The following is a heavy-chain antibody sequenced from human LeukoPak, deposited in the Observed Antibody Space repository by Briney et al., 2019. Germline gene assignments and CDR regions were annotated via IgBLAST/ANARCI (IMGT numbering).Heavy chain of an antibody. CDR3: VRGPPNWGFDF. J-gene: IGHJ4*02. D-gene: IGHD7-27*01. Sequence: ASVKVSCKASGYTFTSYDINWVRHATGQGLEWMGWMSPNSGDTGYAQKFQGRVTMTRDTSISTAFMKLTSLKSEDTAVYYCVRGPPNWGFDFWGQGALVTVSS. CDR2: MSPNSGDT. CDR1: GYTFTSYD. V-gene: IGHV1-8*01.